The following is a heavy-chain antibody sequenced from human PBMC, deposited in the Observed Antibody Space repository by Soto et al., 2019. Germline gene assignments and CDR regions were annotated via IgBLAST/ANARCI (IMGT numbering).Heavy chain of an antibody. D-gene: IGHD3-3*01. J-gene: IGHJ4*02. CDR3: AKGMKDFWSGHDY. V-gene: IGHV3-23*01. Sequence: GGSLRLSCAASGFTFSSYAMSWVRQAPGKGLEWVSAISGSGGSTYYADSVKGRFTISRDNSKNTLYLQMNRLRAEDTAVYYCAKGMKDFWSGHDYWGQGTLVTVSS. CDR2: ISGSGGST. CDR1: GFTFSSYA.